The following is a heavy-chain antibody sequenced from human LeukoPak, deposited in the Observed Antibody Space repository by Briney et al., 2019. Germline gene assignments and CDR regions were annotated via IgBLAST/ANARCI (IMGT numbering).Heavy chain of an antibody. CDR2: ISSSGTTI. J-gene: IGHJ4*02. CDR3: VISGYDYRCFEY. Sequence: PGGSLRLSCAASGFTFSSYEMNWVRQAPGKGLEWVSYISSSGTTIYYADSVKGRFTISRDNAKNSLYLQMNSLRAEDTAVYYCVISGYDYRCFEYWGQGTLVTVSS. V-gene: IGHV3-48*03. D-gene: IGHD5-12*01. CDR1: GFTFSSYE.